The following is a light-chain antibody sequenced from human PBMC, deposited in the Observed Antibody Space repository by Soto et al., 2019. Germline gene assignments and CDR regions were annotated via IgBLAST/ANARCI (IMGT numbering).Light chain of an antibody. J-gene: IGKJ4*01. CDR1: QSVLYSSNNKNY. V-gene: IGKV4-1*01. Sequence: DIVMTQSPDSLAVSLGERATINCKSSQSVLYSSNNKNYLAWYQQKPGQPPTLLMYWAFTRESGVPDRFSGSGSGTDFTLTISSLQAEDVAVYYCQQYYRTPTFGGGTKLEIK. CDR3: QQYYRTPT. CDR2: WAF.